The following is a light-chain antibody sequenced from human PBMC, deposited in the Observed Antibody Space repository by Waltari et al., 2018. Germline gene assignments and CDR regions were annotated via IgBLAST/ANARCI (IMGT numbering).Light chain of an antibody. CDR1: QDIINY. V-gene: IGKV1-33*01. Sequence: IQMTQSPSSLSASIGDRVTITCQASQDIINYLNWYQQTPGKAPKLLIYDASNLATGVPSRFSGGGSGTDFSLTITSLHPEDIATYFCQQYENLPYTFGQGTKLEIK. CDR3: QQYENLPYT. J-gene: IGKJ2*01. CDR2: DAS.